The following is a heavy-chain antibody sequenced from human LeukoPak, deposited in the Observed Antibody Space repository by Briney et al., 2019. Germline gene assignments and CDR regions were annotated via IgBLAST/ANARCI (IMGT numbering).Heavy chain of an antibody. J-gene: IGHJ4*02. CDR1: GGTFSSYA. CDR2: IIPIFGTA. V-gene: IGHV1-69*05. CDR3: ASNAMVRGEDY. D-gene: IGHD3-10*01. Sequence: ASVRVSCKASGGTFSSYAISWVRQAPGQGLEWMGGIIPIFGTANYAQKFQGRVTITTDESTSTAYMELSSLRSEDTAVYYCASNAMVRGEDYWGQGTLVTVSS.